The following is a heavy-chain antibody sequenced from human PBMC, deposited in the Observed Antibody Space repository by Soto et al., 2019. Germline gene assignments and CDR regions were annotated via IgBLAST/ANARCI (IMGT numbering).Heavy chain of an antibody. CDR2: INHSGRT. CDR3: ARVGWYSGSFGGID. CDR1: GGSFSGYY. D-gene: IGHD1-26*01. V-gene: IGHV4-34*01. Sequence: QVQLQQWGARLLKPSETLSLTCAVYGGSFSGYYWSWIRQPPGKGLEWIGEINHSGRTNYNPSLRSRDTISVDTSKNRFSLKLRSVTAADTAVYYCARVGWYSGSFGGIDWGQGTLVTVSS. J-gene: IGHJ4*02.